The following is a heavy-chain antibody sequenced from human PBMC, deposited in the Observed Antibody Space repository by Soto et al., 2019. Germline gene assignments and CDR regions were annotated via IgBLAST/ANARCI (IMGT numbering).Heavy chain of an antibody. Sequence: SVKVSCKASGGTFSSYAISWVRQAPGQGLEWMGGIIPISGTANYAQKFQGRVTVTADESTSTAYMELSGLRPEDTAVYYCARRPRRTGTTHNWFDPWGQGTLVTVSS. J-gene: IGHJ5*02. CDR2: IIPISGTA. CDR3: ARRPRRTGTTHNWFDP. D-gene: IGHD1-1*01. V-gene: IGHV1-69*13. CDR1: GGTFSSYA.